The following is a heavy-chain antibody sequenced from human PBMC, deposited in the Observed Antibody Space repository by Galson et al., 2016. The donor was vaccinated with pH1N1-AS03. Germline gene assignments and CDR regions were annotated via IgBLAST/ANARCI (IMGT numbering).Heavy chain of an antibody. CDR3: ATGHYYSGLYRDAFDT. J-gene: IGHJ3*02. D-gene: IGHD1-26*01. CDR2: IDPSDSYI. Sequence: QSGAEVTKPGESLRISCKGSGYPFTSYWIHWVRQMPGKGLEWIGRIDPSDSYINYSPAFEGRVTISSDKSTTTAYLQWNDLKSADTAVYFCATGHYYSGLYRDAFDTWGQGTRVTVSS. CDR1: GYPFTSYW. V-gene: IGHV5-10-1*01.